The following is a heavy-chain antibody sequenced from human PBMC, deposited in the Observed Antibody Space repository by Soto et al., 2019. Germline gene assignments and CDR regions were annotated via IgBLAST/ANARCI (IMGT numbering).Heavy chain of an antibody. CDR3: ARRYGSCFDY. D-gene: IGHD5-18*01. J-gene: IGHJ4*02. Sequence: SETLSLTCTVSGGSISSGDYYWSWIRQPPGKGLEWIGYIYYSGSTNYNPSLKSRVTISVDTSKNQFSLKLSSVTAADTAVHYCARRYGSCFDYWGLGTLVTFSS. V-gene: IGHV4-61*08. CDR2: IYYSGST. CDR1: GGSISSGDYY.